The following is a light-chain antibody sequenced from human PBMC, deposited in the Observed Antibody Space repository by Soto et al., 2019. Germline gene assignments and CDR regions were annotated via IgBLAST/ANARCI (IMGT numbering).Light chain of an antibody. Sequence: ELVLTQSPVTLSLSPGESATLSCRASQSVSSYLAWYQQKPGQAPRLLIYDESNRATGIPARFSGSGSGTDSTLTISRLEPEDFAVYYCQQYVSAPITCGQGTRLEIK. CDR1: QSVSSY. CDR2: DES. CDR3: QQYVSAPIT. V-gene: IGKV3-11*01. J-gene: IGKJ5*01.